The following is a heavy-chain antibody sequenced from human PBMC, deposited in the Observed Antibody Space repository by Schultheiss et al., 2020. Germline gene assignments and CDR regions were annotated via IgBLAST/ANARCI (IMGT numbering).Heavy chain of an antibody. D-gene: IGHD3-10*01. CDR1: GYSISSGYY. CDR3: ARPLVRSVWGVIVYGMDI. Sequence: SETLSLTCAVSGYSISSGYYWGWIRQPPGKGLEWIGSIYHSGSTYYNPSLKSRVTISVDTSKNQFSLNLSYVTAADTAVYYCARPLVRSVWGVIVYGMDIWGEG. CDR2: IYHSGST. V-gene: IGHV4-38-2*01. J-gene: IGHJ6*02.